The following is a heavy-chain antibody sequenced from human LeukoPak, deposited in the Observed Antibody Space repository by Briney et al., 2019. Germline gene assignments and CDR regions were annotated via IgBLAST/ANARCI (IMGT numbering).Heavy chain of an antibody. D-gene: IGHD2-15*01. CDR3: ARVRVEYYYYYMDV. CDR2: MNPNSGNT. CDR1: GYTFTSYD. V-gene: IGHV1-8*01. Sequence: ASVTVSCKASGYTFTSYDINWVRQATGQGLEWMGWMNPNSGNTGYAQKFQGRVTKTRNTSISTAYMELSSLRSEDTAVYYCARVRVEYYYYYMDVWGKGTTVTVSS. J-gene: IGHJ6*03.